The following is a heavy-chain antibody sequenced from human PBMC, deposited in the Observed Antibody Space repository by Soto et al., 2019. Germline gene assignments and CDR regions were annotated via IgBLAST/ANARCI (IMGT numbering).Heavy chain of an antibody. CDR2: INADNGNT. CDR3: ASTRRGSYYGTFDY. J-gene: IGHJ4*02. D-gene: IGHD1-26*01. V-gene: IGHV1-3*01. Sequence: ASVKVSCEASGYTFTSYAMHWVRQAPGQRLEWMGWINADNGNTNYAQKLQGRVTMTTDTSTSTAYMELRSLRSDDTAVYYCASTRRGSYYGTFDYWGQGTLVTVSS. CDR1: GYTFTSYA.